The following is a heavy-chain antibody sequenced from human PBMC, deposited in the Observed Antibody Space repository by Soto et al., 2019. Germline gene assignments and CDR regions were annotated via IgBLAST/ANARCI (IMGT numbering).Heavy chain of an antibody. CDR3: VVAATPFSWFDP. Sequence: PSETLSLTCTVSGGSISSGGYYWSWIRQHPGKGLEWIGYIYYSGSTYYNPSLKSRVTISVDTSKNQFSLKLSSVTAADTAVYYCVVAATPFSWFDPWGQGTLVTVSS. CDR2: IYYSGST. V-gene: IGHV4-31*03. D-gene: IGHD2-15*01. J-gene: IGHJ5*02. CDR1: GGSISSGGYY.